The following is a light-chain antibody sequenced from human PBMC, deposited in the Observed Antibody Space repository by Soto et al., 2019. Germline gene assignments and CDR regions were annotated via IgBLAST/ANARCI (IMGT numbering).Light chain of an antibody. Sequence: QSVLTQPPSVSGAPGQRVTISCTGSSSNIGAGYVVHWYQQLPGTAPKLLMYGNSNRPSGVPDRFSGSKSGTSASLAITGLQAEDEADYYCQSYDSSLSGWVFGGGTKVTVL. CDR1: SSNIGAGYV. CDR2: GNS. CDR3: QSYDSSLSGWV. J-gene: IGLJ3*02. V-gene: IGLV1-40*01.